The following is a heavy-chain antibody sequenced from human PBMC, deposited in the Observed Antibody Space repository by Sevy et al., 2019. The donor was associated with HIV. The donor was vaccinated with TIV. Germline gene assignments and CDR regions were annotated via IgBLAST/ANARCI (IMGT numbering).Heavy chain of an antibody. CDR3: EGVVVAASSGSTFDY. V-gene: IGHV3-23*01. Sequence: GGSLRLSCAASGFTFSSYAMSWVRQAPGKGLEWVSAISGSGGSTYYADSVKGRFTISRDNSKNTLYLQMNSLRAEDKAVYYREGVVVAASSGSTFDYWGQGTLVTVSS. CDR2: ISGSGGST. CDR1: GFTFSSYA. D-gene: IGHD2-15*01. J-gene: IGHJ4*02.